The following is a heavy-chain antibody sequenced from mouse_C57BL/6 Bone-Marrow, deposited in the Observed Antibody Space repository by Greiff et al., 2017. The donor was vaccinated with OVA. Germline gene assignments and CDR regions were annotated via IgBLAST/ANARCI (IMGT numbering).Heavy chain of an antibody. CDR1: GYTFTSYW. CDR2: IDPSDSYT. CDR3: AFVRQLNY. Sequence: QVQLQQPGAELVRPGTSVKLSCKASGYTFTSYWMHWVKQRPGQGLEWIGVIDPSDSYTNYNQKFKGKATLTVDTSSSTAYMQLSSLTSEDSAVYYCAFVRQLNYWGQGTTLTVSS. V-gene: IGHV1-59*01. J-gene: IGHJ2*01. D-gene: IGHD3-2*02.